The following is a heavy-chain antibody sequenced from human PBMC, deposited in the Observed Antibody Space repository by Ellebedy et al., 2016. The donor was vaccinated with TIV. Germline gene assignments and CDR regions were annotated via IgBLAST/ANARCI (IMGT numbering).Heavy chain of an antibody. V-gene: IGHV3-30*02. CDR1: GFTFSSYG. J-gene: IGHJ4*02. D-gene: IGHD4-17*01. Sequence: GESLKISCAASGFTFSSYGMHWVRQAPGKGLEWVAFIPHDGSNKYYADSVKGRFTISRDNAKNTLYLQMNSLRAEDTAVYYCAKAEKYGEQDYWGQGTLVTVSS. CDR3: AKAEKYGEQDY. CDR2: IPHDGSNK.